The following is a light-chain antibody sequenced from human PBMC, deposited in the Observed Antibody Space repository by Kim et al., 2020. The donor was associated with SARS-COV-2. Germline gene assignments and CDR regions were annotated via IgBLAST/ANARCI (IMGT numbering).Light chain of an antibody. V-gene: IGKV1-5*03. CDR3: QQYNAYPWT. CDR2: KAS. Sequence: ACVGDRVPITGRASQSVYTWLAWYQQKPGKTPNLLIYKASYLQNGAPSRFSGSGSGTEFTLTINSLQPDDFATYYCQQYNAYPWTFGQGTKVDIK. J-gene: IGKJ1*01. CDR1: QSVYTW.